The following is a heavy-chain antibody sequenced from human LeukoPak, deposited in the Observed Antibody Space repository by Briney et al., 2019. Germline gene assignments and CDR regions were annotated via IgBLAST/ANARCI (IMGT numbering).Heavy chain of an antibody. D-gene: IGHD3-3*01. CDR3: ARGGYYAASDI. CDR2: IVSNGGNT. V-gene: IGHV3-64*02. J-gene: IGHJ4*02. CDR1: GLTFSSHA. Sequence: GGSLRLSCAASGLTFSSHAMHWVRQAPGKGLEYVSAIVSNGGNTYYADSVRGRFTISRDNSKDTVYLQMCSLRPEDTAVYYCARGGYYAASDIWGQGALVTVSS.